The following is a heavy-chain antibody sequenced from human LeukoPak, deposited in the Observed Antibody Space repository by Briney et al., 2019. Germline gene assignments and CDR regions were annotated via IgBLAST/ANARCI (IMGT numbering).Heavy chain of an antibody. J-gene: IGHJ3*02. Sequence: GGSLRLSCAASGFTFSSYWMHWVRQGPGKGLVWVSRINSDGSSTSYADSVKGRFTISRDNAKNTLYLQMNSLRPEDTAVYSCARMDYYASGSPLDAFDIWGQGTVVTVSS. D-gene: IGHD3-10*01. CDR3: ARMDYYASGSPLDAFDI. V-gene: IGHV3-74*01. CDR1: GFTFSSYW. CDR2: INSDGSST.